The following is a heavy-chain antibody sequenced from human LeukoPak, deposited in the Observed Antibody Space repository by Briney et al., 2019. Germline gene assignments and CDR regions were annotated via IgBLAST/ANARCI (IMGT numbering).Heavy chain of an antibody. CDR3: TTMAYCGGDCYP. J-gene: IGHJ5*02. Sequence: PGGSLRLSCAASGFTFSNAWMSWLRQAPGKGLEWVGRIKSKTDGGTTDYAAPVKGRFTISRDDSKNTLYLQMNSLKTEDTAVYYCTTMAYCGGDCYPWGQGTLVTVSS. CDR1: GFTFSNAW. V-gene: IGHV3-15*01. D-gene: IGHD2-21*02. CDR2: IKSKTDGGTT.